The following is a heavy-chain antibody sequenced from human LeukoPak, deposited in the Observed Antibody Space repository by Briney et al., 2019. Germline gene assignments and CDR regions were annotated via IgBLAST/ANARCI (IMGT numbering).Heavy chain of an antibody. V-gene: IGHV1-2*02. CDR1: GYTFTRYY. Sequence: ASVKVSCKASGYTFTRYYMHWVRQAPGQGLEWMGWIKLNRGDTNYAQKFQGRVTMTRDTSISTAYMELSRQRSDDTAVYYCARDLVVVQSYYYYYGMDVWGQGTTVTVSS. CDR2: IKLNRGDT. D-gene: IGHD2-2*01. J-gene: IGHJ6*02. CDR3: ARDLVVVQSYYYYYGMDV.